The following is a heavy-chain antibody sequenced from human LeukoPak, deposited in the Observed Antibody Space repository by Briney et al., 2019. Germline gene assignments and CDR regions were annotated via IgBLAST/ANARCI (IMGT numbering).Heavy chain of an antibody. V-gene: IGHV3-7*03. Sequence: GGSLRLSCAASGFTFSSYSMNWVRQAPGKGLEWVANIKDDGSEKYYVDPVKGRFTISRDDAKNSLYLQMNSLRAEDTAVYYCARARDSSWDYWGQGTLVTVSS. J-gene: IGHJ4*02. D-gene: IGHD6-13*01. CDR3: ARARDSSWDY. CDR2: IKDDGSEK. CDR1: GFTFSSYS.